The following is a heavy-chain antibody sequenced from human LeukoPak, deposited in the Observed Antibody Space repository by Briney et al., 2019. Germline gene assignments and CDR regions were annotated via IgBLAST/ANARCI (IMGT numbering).Heavy chain of an antibody. V-gene: IGHV1-46*03. CDR3: ARAGNYYDSSGYLYYFDY. J-gene: IGHJ4*02. Sequence: ASVKVSCKASGYTFTSYYMHWVRQAPGQGLEWMGIINPSGGSTSYAQKFQGRVTMTRDTSTSTVYMELSSLRSEDTAVYYCARAGNYYDSSGYLYYFDYWGQGTLVTASS. CDR2: INPSGGST. CDR1: GYTFTSYY. D-gene: IGHD3-22*01.